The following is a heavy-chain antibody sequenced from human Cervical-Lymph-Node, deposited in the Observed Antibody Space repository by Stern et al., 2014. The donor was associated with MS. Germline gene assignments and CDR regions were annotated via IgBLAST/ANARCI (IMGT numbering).Heavy chain of an antibody. CDR3: ARDLRYYYDSSGYYYRWFDP. Sequence: QLQLQESGPGLVKPSQTLSLTCTVSGGSISSGGYYWSWIRQHPGKGLEWLGYIYYSRSTYYNPSLKSRVTISVDTSKNQFSLKLSSVTAADTAVYYCARDLRYYYDSSGYYYRWFDPWGQGTLVTVSS. V-gene: IGHV4-31*03. CDR1: GGSISSGGYY. D-gene: IGHD3-22*01. CDR2: IYYSRST. J-gene: IGHJ5*02.